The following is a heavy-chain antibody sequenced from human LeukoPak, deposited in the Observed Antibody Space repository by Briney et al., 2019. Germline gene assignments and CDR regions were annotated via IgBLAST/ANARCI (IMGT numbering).Heavy chain of an antibody. CDR3: ARHQCGPDSSGYWILPVIGS. J-gene: IGHJ4*02. D-gene: IGHD3-22*01. V-gene: IGHV4-39*01. CDR2: IYYSGST. Sequence: SETLSLTCTVSGGSISSSSYGWGWLRQPPGKGLEWIGSIYYSGSTYSHPTLNSRVTIYVDTSKNQFSLKLSSVTAADTAVYYCARHQCGPDSSGYWILPVIGSWGQGTLVTVSS. CDR1: GGSISSSSYG.